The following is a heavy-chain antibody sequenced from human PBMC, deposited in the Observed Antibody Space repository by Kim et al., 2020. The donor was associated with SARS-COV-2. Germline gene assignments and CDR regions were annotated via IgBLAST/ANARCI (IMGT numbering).Heavy chain of an antibody. CDR1: GFTFSSYG. CDR2: IWYDGSNK. Sequence: GGSLRLSCAASGFTFSSYGMHWVRQAPGKGLEWVAVIWYDGSNKYYADSVKGRFTISRDNSKNTLYLQMNSLRAEDTAVYYCAKDLVPYCSGGSCSYIDYWGQGTLVTVSS. J-gene: IGHJ4*02. CDR3: AKDLVPYCSGGSCSYIDY. V-gene: IGHV3-33*06. D-gene: IGHD2-15*01.